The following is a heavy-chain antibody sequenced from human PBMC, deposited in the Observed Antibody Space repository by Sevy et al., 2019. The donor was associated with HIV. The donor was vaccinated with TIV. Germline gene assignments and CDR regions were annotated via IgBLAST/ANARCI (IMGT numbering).Heavy chain of an antibody. J-gene: IGHJ6*02. CDR3: GMGGFYGSGSYYIGYYYYGMDV. CDR2: ISGSGGST. D-gene: IGHD3-10*01. Sequence: GGSLRLSCAASGFTFSSYAMSWVRQAPGKGLEWVSAISGSGGSTYYADSVKGRFTISRDNSKNTLYLQMNSLRAEDTAVYYYGMGGFYGSGSYYIGYYYYGMDVWGQGTTVTVSS. CDR1: GFTFSSYA. V-gene: IGHV3-23*01.